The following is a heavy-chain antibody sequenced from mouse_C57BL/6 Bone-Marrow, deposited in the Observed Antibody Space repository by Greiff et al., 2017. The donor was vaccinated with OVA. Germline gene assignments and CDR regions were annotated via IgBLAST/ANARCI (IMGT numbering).Heavy chain of an antibody. V-gene: IGHV1-54*01. CDR1: GYAFTNYL. Sequence: VHLVESGAELVRPGTSVKVSCKASGYAFTNYLIEWVKQRPGQGLEWIGVINPGSGGTNYNEKFKGKATLTADKSSSTAYMQLSSLTSEDSAVYFCARERTGDWYFDVWGTGTTVTVSS. CDR3: ARERTGDWYFDV. CDR2: INPGSGGT. D-gene: IGHD4-1*01. J-gene: IGHJ1*03.